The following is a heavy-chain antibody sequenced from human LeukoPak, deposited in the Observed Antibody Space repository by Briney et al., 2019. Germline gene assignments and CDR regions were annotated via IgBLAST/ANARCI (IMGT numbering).Heavy chain of an antibody. Sequence: GGSLRLSCAASGFTFSTYAMSWVRQAPGKGLEWVSSISAGDGSTYYADSVKGRFTISRDNSMDTLCLQMSSLRAEDTAVYYCASPPPVTTGVAYWGQGTLVTVSP. CDR1: GFTFSTYA. CDR2: ISAGDGST. D-gene: IGHD4-17*01. J-gene: IGHJ4*02. V-gene: IGHV3-23*01. CDR3: ASPPPVTTGVAY.